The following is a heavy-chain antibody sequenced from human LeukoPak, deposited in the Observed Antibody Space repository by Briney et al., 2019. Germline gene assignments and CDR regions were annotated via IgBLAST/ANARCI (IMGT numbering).Heavy chain of an antibody. CDR3: AKTLPYQVYCSGDCPYLFDH. D-gene: IGHD2-21*02. CDR1: GFTFSIYG. CDR2: IRGSGAQT. V-gene: IGHV3-23*01. J-gene: IGHJ4*02. Sequence: GGSLRLSCAASGFTFSIYGMSWLRQAPGKGLEWVSAIRGSGAQTFYADSVKGRFTISRDNPKNPLYLQMNSLRAEDTAVYYCAKTLPYQVYCSGDCPYLFDHWGQGTLVTVSS.